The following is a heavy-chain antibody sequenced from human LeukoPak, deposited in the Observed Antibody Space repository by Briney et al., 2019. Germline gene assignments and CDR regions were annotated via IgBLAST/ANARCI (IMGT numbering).Heavy chain of an antibody. D-gene: IGHD6-19*01. V-gene: IGHV1-18*01. CDR3: ARTDIIAVAEDY. Sequence: ASVKVSCKASGYTFTSYGISWVRQAPGQGLEWMGWISAYNGNTNYAQKLQGRVTMTTDTSTSTAYTELRSLRSDDTAVYYCARTDIIAVAEDYWGQGTLVTVSS. CDR1: GYTFTSYG. J-gene: IGHJ4*02. CDR2: ISAYNGNT.